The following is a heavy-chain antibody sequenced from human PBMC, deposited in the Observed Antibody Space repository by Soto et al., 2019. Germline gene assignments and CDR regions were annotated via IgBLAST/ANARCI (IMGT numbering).Heavy chain of an antibody. V-gene: IGHV1-69*13. CDR1: GGTFSSYA. D-gene: IGHD2-21*01. Sequence: ASVKVSCKASGGTFSSYAISWVRQAPGQGLEWMGGIIPIFGTANYAQKFQGRVTITADESTSTAYMELSSLRSEDTAVYYCARHIVVVIAIRSYYYYGMDVWGQGTTVTVSS. CDR3: ARHIVVVIAIRSYYYYGMDV. CDR2: IIPIFGTA. J-gene: IGHJ6*02.